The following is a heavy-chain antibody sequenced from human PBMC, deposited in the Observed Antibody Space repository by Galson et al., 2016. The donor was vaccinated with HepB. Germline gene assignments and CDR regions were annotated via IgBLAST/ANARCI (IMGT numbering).Heavy chain of an antibody. D-gene: IGHD3-10*01. CDR2: MSHDGGNK. J-gene: IGHJ4*02. CDR3: ARGDGPGSYLVDY. V-gene: IGHV3-30-3*01. Sequence: SLRLSCAASGFSFISYAMHWVRQAPGKGLEWVALMSHDGGNKQYADSVKGRFTISRDNSKNTLYLQMNSLRPEDTAVYYCARGDGPGSYLVDYWGQGTLLTVSS. CDR1: GFSFISYA.